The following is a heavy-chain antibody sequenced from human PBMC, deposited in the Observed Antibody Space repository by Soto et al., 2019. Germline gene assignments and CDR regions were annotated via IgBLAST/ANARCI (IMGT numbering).Heavy chain of an antibody. CDR1: GFTFSSYG. D-gene: IGHD3-10*01. CDR3: AKDFWYYYGSGSYTYYYYYGMDV. CDR2: ISYDGSNK. J-gene: IGHJ6*02. V-gene: IGHV3-30*18. Sequence: LRLSCAASGFTFSSYGMHWVRQAPGKGLEWVAVISYDGSNKYYADSVKGRFTISRDNSKNTLYLQMNSLRAEDTAVYYCAKDFWYYYGSGSYTYYYYYGMDVWGQGTTVTVS.